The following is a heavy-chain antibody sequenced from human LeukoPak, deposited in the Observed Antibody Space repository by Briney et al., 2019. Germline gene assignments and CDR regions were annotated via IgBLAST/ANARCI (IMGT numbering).Heavy chain of an antibody. CDR2: ISASGGST. J-gene: IGHJ4*02. CDR1: GFTFSRSD. D-gene: IGHD6-19*01. V-gene: IGHV3-23*01. CDR3: ASLLVAGVASVDY. Sequence: GGSLRLSCEASGFTFSRSDMIWVRQAPGKGLEWVSIISASGGSTFYADSVRGWFTISRDNSENILYLQLSSLRAEDTAVYYCASLLVAGVASVDYWGQGTLVTVSS.